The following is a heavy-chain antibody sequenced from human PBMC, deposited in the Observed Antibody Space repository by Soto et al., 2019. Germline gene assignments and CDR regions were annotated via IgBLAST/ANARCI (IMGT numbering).Heavy chain of an antibody. CDR3: AREGYYYDSSGYYYDYY. V-gene: IGHV1-69*06. D-gene: IGHD3-22*01. J-gene: IGHJ4*02. Sequence: AASVKVSCKASGGTFSSYAISWVRQAPGQGLEWMGGIIPIFGTANYAQKFQGRVTITADKSTSTAYMELSSLRSEDTAVCYCAREGYYYDSSGYYYDYYWGQGTLVTVSS. CDR2: IIPIFGTA. CDR1: GGTFSSYA.